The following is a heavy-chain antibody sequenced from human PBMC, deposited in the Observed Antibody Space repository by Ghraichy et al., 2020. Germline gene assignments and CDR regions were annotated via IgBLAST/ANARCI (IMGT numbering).Heavy chain of an antibody. V-gene: IGHV3-9*01. CDR1: GFTFDDYA. D-gene: IGHD2-21*01. CDR2: ISWNSGTI. Sequence: GGSLRLSCAASGFTFDDYAMHWVRQAPGKGLEWVSGISWNSGTIGYADSVKGRFTISRDNAKNSLYLQMNSLRAEDTALYYCAKVRVAHYYYGTDVWGQGTTVTVSS. CDR3: AKVRVAHYYYGTDV. J-gene: IGHJ6*02.